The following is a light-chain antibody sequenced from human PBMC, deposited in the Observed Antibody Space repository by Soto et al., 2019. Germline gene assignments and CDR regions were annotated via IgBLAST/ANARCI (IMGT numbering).Light chain of an antibody. Sequence: QTVVTQEPSFSVSPGRTVTLTCGLRSGSVSTSYYPSWYQQTPGQAPRTLIYSTNTRSSGVPDRFSGSILGNKAALTITGAQADDESEYYCVLYMGSGLWVFGGGTKLTVL. V-gene: IGLV8-61*01. CDR2: STN. CDR3: VLYMGSGLWV. CDR1: SGSVSTSYY. J-gene: IGLJ3*02.